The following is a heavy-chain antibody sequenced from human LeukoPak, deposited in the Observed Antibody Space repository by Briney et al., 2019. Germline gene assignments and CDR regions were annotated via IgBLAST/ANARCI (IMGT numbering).Heavy chain of an antibody. D-gene: IGHD2-2*01. V-gene: IGHV4-39*01. CDR3: ARQLGYCSSTRCYADKVDY. J-gene: IGHJ4*02. Sequence: SETLSLTCTVSGGSISSSSYYWGWIRQPPGKGLEWIGSIYYSGSTYYNPSLKSRVTISVDTSKNQSSLKLSSVTAADTAVYYCARQLGYCSSTRCYADKVDYWGQGTLVTVSS. CDR2: IYYSGST. CDR1: GGSISSSSYY.